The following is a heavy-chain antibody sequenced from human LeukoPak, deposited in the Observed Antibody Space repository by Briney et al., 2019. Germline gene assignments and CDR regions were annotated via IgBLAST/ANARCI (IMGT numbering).Heavy chain of an antibody. V-gene: IGHV1-69*01. Sequence: SVKVSCKASGGTFSSYAISWVRQAPGQGLEWMGGIIPIFGTANYAQKFQGRVTITADESTSTAYMELSSLRSEDTAGYYCARAGRRDGYPFDYWGQGTLVTVSS. J-gene: IGHJ4*02. CDR2: IIPIFGTA. D-gene: IGHD5-24*01. CDR3: ARAGRRDGYPFDY. CDR1: GGTFSSYA.